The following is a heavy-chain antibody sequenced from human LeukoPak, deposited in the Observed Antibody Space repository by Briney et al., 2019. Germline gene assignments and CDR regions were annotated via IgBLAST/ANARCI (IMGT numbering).Heavy chain of an antibody. J-gene: IGHJ4*02. D-gene: IGHD3-3*01. V-gene: IGHV3-30*02. CDR2: IRYDGSNK. CDR3: ARDGYYDFWSGYYRY. CDR1: GFTFSSYG. Sequence: GGSLRLSCAASGFTFSSYGMHWVRQAPGKGLEWVAFIRYDGSNKYYADSVKGRFTISRDNSKNTLYLQMNSLRAEDTAVYYCARDGYYDFWSGYYRYWGQGTLVTVPS.